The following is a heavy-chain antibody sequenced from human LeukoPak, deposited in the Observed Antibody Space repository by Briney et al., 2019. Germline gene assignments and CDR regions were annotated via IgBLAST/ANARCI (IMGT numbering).Heavy chain of an antibody. CDR3: AREMGEYYDILTGYFPFDY. CDR1: GYTFTGYY. Sequence: ASVKVSCKASGYTFTGYYMHWVRQAPGQGLEWMGWINPNSGGTNYAQKFQGRVTMTRDTSISTAYMELSRLRSDDTAAYYCAREMGEYYDILTGYFPFDYWSQGTLVTVSS. CDR2: INPNSGGT. D-gene: IGHD3-9*01. J-gene: IGHJ4*02. V-gene: IGHV1-2*02.